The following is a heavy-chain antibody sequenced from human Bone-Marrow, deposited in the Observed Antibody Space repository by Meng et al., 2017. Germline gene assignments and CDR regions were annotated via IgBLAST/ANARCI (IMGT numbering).Heavy chain of an antibody. Sequence: GESLKISCTASGFTFSSAAMSWVRQAPGKGLEWVSGISESGSGTHHADSVKGRFTISRGNSKNTLYLQMNSLRAEDTAIYYCAKEVYGGPSPLDYWGQGTLVTVSS. CDR3: AKEVYGGPSPLDY. D-gene: IGHD3-16*01. V-gene: IGHV3-23*01. CDR1: GFTFSSAA. CDR2: ISESGSGT. J-gene: IGHJ4*02.